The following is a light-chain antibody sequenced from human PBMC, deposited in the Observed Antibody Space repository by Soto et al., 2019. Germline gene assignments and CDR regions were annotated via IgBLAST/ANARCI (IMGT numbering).Light chain of an antibody. CDR2: AAS. Sequence: DIRMTQSPSSLCASVGDRVTITCRASQAINNYLAWYQQEPGKAPKLLIYAASTLQSGVTSRFSGGGSGTDFTLTISSLQPEDVATYYCQKYNSAPYTFGQGTKLEI. V-gene: IGKV1-27*01. J-gene: IGKJ2*01. CDR3: QKYNSAPYT. CDR1: QAINNY.